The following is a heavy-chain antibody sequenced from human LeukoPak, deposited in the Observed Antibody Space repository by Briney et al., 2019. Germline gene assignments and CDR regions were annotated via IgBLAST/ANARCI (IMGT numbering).Heavy chain of an antibody. D-gene: IGHD4-17*01. Sequence: PSETLSLTCAVYGGSFNGYYWSWIRQPPGKGLEWIGEINHSGSTNYNPSLKSRVTLSVDKSKNQFSLKLSSVTAADTAVYYCARSAEVIRQLVSVRFQHWGQGTLVTVSS. CDR2: INHSGST. J-gene: IGHJ1*01. CDR3: ARSAEVIRQLVSVRFQH. V-gene: IGHV4-34*01. CDR1: GGSFNGYY.